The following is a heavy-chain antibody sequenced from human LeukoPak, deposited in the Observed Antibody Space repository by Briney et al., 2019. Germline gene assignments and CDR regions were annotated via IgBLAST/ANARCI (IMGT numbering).Heavy chain of an antibody. CDR1: GFTFSGSA. CDR3: TRHGIAARQIDY. CDR2: ISSKANSYAT. D-gene: IGHD6-6*01. Sequence: GGSLRLSCAASGFTFSGSAMHWVRQASGQGLEWVVRISSKANSYATAYAASVKGRCTISRDDSKNTAYLQMNSLKTEDTSVYYCTRHGIAARQIDYWGQGTLVTVSS. V-gene: IGHV3-73*01. J-gene: IGHJ4*02.